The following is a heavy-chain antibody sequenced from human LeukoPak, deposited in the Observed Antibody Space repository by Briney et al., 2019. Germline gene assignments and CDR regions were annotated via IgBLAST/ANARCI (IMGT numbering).Heavy chain of an antibody. Sequence: PGGSLRLSCAASGFTFSSYSMHWVRQAPGKGLEWLTLISYHGSNKDYTDSVKGRFTISRDNSKNTVFLQMNSLRTEDTAIYFCARSPERLGQGCLDSWGQGTLVTVPS. CDR3: ARSPERLGQGCLDS. J-gene: IGHJ4*02. CDR1: GFTFSSYS. CDR2: ISYHGSNK. D-gene: IGHD3/OR15-3a*01. V-gene: IGHV3-30*04.